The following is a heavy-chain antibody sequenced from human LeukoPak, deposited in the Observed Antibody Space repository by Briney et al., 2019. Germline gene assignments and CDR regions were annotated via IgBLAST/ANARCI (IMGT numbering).Heavy chain of an antibody. CDR2: IKQDGSEK. D-gene: IGHD3-22*01. J-gene: IGHJ4*02. V-gene: IGHV3-7*03. CDR1: GFTFSSYW. Sequence: GWSLRLSCAASGFTFSSYWMSWVRQAPGKGLEWVANIKQDGSEKYYVDSVKGRFTISRDNAKNSLYLQMNSLRAEDTAVYYCAKSDYYDSSGHPSSFEYWGQGTLDSVSS. CDR3: AKSDYYDSSGHPSSFEY.